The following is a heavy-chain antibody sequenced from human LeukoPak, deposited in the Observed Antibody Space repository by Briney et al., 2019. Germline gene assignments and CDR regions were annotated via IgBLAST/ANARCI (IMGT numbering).Heavy chain of an antibody. D-gene: IGHD3-16*01. CDR2: ISYDGSNK. J-gene: IGHJ4*02. Sequence: GGSLRLSCAASGFTFSSYWMNWARQAPGKGLEWVAVISYDGSNKYYADSVKGRFTISRDNSKNTLYLQMNSLRAEDTAVYYCASGGFRQLPHDYWGQGTLVTVSS. V-gene: IGHV3-30*03. CDR1: GFTFSSYW. CDR3: ASGGFRQLPHDY.